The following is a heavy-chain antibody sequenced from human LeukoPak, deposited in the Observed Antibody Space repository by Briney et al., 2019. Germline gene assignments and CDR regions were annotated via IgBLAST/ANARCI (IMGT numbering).Heavy chain of an antibody. CDR2: ISGSGDST. Sequence: GGSLRLSCAASGFTFSSYAMSWVRQAPGKGLEWVSAISGSGDSTYYADSAKGRFTISRDNSKNTLYLQMNTLRAGDTAVYYCAKLPYDFWSGSYNWFDPWGQGTLVTVSS. V-gene: IGHV3-23*01. CDR3: AKLPYDFWSGSYNWFDP. J-gene: IGHJ5*02. CDR1: GFTFSSYA. D-gene: IGHD3-3*01.